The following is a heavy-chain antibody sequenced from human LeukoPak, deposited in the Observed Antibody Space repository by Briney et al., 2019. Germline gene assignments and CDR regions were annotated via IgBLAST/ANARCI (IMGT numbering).Heavy chain of an antibody. CDR2: ISYDGSNK. D-gene: IGHD6-13*01. J-gene: IGHJ6*03. CDR1: GFTFSSYG. CDR3: AKDFTSSSWYHYYYMDV. V-gene: IGHV3-30*18. Sequence: GGSLRLSCAASGFTFSSYGMHWVHQAPGKGLEWVAVISYDGSNKYYADSVKGRFTISRDNSKNTLYLQMNSLRAEDTAVYYCAKDFTSSSWYHYYYMDVWGKGTTVTVSS.